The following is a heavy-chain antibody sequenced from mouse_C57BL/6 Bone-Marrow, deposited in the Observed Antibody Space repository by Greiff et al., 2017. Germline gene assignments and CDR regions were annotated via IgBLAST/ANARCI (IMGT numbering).Heavy chain of an antibody. Sequence: QVQLQPPGAELVKPGASVKVSCKASGYTFTSYWMHWVQQRPGPGLEWIGRLHPSDSDTNYTQKFQGKATLTVDKSSSTAYMQLSSLTSEDSAVYYREIRRHYGRGLYYAMDYWGQGTSGTVSS. J-gene: IGHJ4*01. CDR1: GYTFTSYW. CDR2: LHPSDSDT. V-gene: IGHV1-74*01. CDR3: EIRRHYGRGLYYAMDY. D-gene: IGHD1-1*01.